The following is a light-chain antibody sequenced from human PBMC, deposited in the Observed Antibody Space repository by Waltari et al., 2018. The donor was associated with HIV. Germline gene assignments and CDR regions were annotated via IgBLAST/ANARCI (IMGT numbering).Light chain of an antibody. CDR3: QQYYTYWLT. J-gene: IGKJ4*01. CDR1: QGISTY. V-gene: IGKV1-8*01. CDR2: DTS. Sequence: AIRMTQSPSSFSASVGDRVTITCRASQGISTYLAWYQQKPGKAPELLIYDTSTLQSGVPSRVSGSGSGTDVTLTISRLQSEDFATYFWQQYYTYWLTFGGGTKVDI.